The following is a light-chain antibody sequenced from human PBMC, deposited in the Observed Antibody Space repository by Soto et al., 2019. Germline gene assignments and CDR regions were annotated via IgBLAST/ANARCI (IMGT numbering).Light chain of an antibody. V-gene: IGKV3D-15*01. CDR3: QQYNDWPWT. Sequence: SVCTQYPATLSLSPGERATLSCTAQQGVRSSLAWYQQQPGQAPRLLIYDASSRATGIPDRFSGRGSGTEFTLTITSLQSEDFAVYYCQQYNDWPWTFGQGTKVDIK. CDR2: DAS. CDR1: QGVRSS. J-gene: IGKJ1*01.